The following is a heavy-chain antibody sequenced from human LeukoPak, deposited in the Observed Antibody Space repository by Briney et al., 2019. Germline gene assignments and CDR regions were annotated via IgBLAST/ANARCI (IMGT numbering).Heavy chain of an antibody. D-gene: IGHD1-26*01. J-gene: IGHJ4*02. CDR2: INHSGST. CDR3: ARGTGIVGALYFDY. Sequence: SETQSLTCAVYGGSFSGYYWSWIRQPPGKGLEWIGEINHSGSTNYNPSLKSRVTISVDTSKNQFSLKLSSVTAADTAVYYCARGTGIVGALYFDYWGQGTLVTVSS. CDR1: GGSFSGYY. V-gene: IGHV4-34*01.